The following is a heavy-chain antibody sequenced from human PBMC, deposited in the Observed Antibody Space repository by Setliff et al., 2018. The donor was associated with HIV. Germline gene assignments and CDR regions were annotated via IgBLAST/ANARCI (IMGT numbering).Heavy chain of an antibody. Sequence: SETLSLTCIVSGGSISSSSHYWGWIRQPPGKGLEWIGSIYYSGSTYYNPSLKSRVSLSVDTSRNQFSLNLSSVTAADTAIYYCARHANTVTTVFVDYFDYWGQGTLVTVSS. CDR2: IYYSGST. CDR3: ARHANTVTTVFVDYFDY. V-gene: IGHV4-39*01. J-gene: IGHJ4*02. CDR1: GGSISSSSHY. D-gene: IGHD4-17*01.